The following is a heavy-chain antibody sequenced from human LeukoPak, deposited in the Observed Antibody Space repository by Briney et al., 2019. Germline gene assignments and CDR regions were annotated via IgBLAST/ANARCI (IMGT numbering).Heavy chain of an antibody. D-gene: IGHD1-26*01. CDR3: ARKYSGTNPFDY. V-gene: IGHV3-23*01. CDR2: ISGSGGST. Sequence: GGSLRLSCAASGFAFSSYAMSWVRQAPGKGLEWVSAISGSGGSTYYADSVKGRFTISRDLSKNTLYLQMNSLRAEDTALYYCARKYSGTNPFDYWGQGTLVTVSS. J-gene: IGHJ4*02. CDR1: GFAFSSYA.